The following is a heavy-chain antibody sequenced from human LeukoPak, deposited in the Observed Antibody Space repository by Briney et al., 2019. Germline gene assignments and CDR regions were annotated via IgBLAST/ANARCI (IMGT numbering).Heavy chain of an antibody. Sequence: GGSLRLSCAASGFTFSSYGMHWVRQAPGKGLEWVAFIRYDGSNKYYADSVKGRFTISRDNAKNSLYLQMTSLRAEDTAVYYCVRENSWFFDYWGLGILVTVSS. CDR2: IRYDGSNK. CDR1: GFTFSSYG. J-gene: IGHJ4*02. V-gene: IGHV3-30*02. D-gene: IGHD6-13*01. CDR3: VRENSWFFDY.